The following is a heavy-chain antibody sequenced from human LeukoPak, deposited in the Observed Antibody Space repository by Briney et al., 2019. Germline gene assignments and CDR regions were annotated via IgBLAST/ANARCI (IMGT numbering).Heavy chain of an antibody. CDR1: RFTFSSYD. CDR2: ISYDGREK. J-gene: IGHJ4*02. V-gene: IGHV3-30*18. CDR3: AKLQRAGGHPYFDY. D-gene: IGHD2-15*01. Sequence: GGALRLSCAASRFTFSSYDRHWVRQAPGKGLEGVAVISYDGREKYYADSVKGRFTISRDNSKNTLYLQMHSLRAEDTAVYYCAKLQRAGGHPYFDYWGQGTLLTVSS.